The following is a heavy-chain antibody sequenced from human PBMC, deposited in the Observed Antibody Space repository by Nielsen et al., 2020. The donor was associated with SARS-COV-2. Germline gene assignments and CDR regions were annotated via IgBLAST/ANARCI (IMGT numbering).Heavy chain of an antibody. Sequence: SETLSLTCTVSGGSISGYYWSWIRQPPGKGLEWIGYIYYSGSTNYNPSLKSRVTISVDTSKNQFSLKLSSVTAADTAVYYCARDQLWSSGYMDVWGKGTTVTVSS. CDR2: IYYSGST. CDR3: ARDQLWSSGYMDV. V-gene: IGHV4-59*12. J-gene: IGHJ6*03. CDR1: GGSISGYY. D-gene: IGHD5-18*01.